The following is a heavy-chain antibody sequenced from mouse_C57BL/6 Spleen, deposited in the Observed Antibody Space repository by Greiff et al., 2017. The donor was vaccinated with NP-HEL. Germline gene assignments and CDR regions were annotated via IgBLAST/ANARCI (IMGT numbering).Heavy chain of an antibody. CDR1: GFTITGDC. J-gene: IGHJ2*02. CDR3: STLSRCDEVW. D-gene: IGHD6-1*01. Sequence: VQLQQSGTVLVRPGASVKMSCTTSGFTITGDCMHWVKQRPEQGLEWIGSIDPGNGDTGYASKFQGKATLTADTSSNTAYLQLSSLTTEDTAVYDVSTLSRCDEVWRGQGTSLTVSS. V-gene: IGHV14-4*01. CDR2: IDPGNGDT.